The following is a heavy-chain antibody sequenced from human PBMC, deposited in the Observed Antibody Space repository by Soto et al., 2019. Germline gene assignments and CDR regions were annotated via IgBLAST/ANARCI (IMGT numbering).Heavy chain of an antibody. V-gene: IGHV4-34*02. CDR1: GESFSGYY. CDR3: ARYEYGNSLYGVHV. J-gene: IGHJ6*02. D-gene: IGHD1-7*01. Sequence: QVHLQQRGAGLLKPSETLSLNCVVSGESFSGYYWSWIRQTPGMGLEWIGEVDHRGSTTYNPSLKNRASISIDSSKNLFSLELPSVTAADTALYFCARYEYGNSLYGVHVWGQGTRVTVSS. CDR2: VDHRGST.